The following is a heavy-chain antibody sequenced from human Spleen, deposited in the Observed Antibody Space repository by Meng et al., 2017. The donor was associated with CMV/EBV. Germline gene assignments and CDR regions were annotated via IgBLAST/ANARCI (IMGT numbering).Heavy chain of an antibody. V-gene: IGHV1-18*01. D-gene: IGHD4-17*01. CDR2: VSAENGDT. CDR1: GYNFYIYG. CDR3: ARAGAAVTTNFDF. J-gene: IGHJ4*02. Sequence: QIQLVQSGPELRRPGDSVKVSCKASGYNFYIYGITWVRQAPGQGFEWVGWVSAENGDTDYGQKFHGRVTVTADTFTNTAYMEMRSLRSDDSAMYYCARAGAAVTTNFDFWGQGTLVTVSS.